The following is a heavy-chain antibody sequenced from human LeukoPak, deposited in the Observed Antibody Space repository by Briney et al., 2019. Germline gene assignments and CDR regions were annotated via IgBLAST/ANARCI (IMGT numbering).Heavy chain of an antibody. CDR2: IYYSGST. V-gene: IGHV4-59*01. CDR3: ARDLVGAFDI. J-gene: IGHJ3*02. D-gene: IGHD2-21*01. Sequence: PSETLSLTCTVSGGSISSYYWSWIRQPPGKGLEWIGYIYYSGSTNYNPSLKSRVTISVAPSKNQFSLKLSSVTAADTAVYYCARDLVGAFDIWGQGTMVTVSS. CDR1: GGSISSYY.